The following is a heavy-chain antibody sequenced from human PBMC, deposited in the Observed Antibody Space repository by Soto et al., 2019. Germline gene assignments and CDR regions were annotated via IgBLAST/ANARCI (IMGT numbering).Heavy chain of an antibody. Sequence: SVKASCKASGGTFSSYAISWVRQAPGQGLEWMGGIIPIFGTANYAQKFQGRVTITADESTSTAYMELSSLRSEDTAVYYCARDAHRYYYGSGSSFDYCGQGSLVTLSS. V-gene: IGHV1-69*01. J-gene: IGHJ4*02. D-gene: IGHD3-10*01. CDR1: GGTFSSYA. CDR3: ARDAHRYYYGSGSSFDY. CDR2: IIPIFGTA.